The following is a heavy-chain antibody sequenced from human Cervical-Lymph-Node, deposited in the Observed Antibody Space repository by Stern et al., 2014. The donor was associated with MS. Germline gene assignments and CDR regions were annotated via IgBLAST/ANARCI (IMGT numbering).Heavy chain of an antibody. Sequence: DQLVESGPGLVKPSQTLSLTCTVSGGSISSGGYYWSWIRQHPGKGLAWIGYIYYSGSTYYNPSLKSRVTISVDTSKNQFSLKLSSVTAADTAVYYCARVHADSSSWYWWYFDLWGRGTLVTVSS. J-gene: IGHJ2*01. CDR2: IYYSGST. D-gene: IGHD6-13*01. CDR3: ARVHADSSSWYWWYFDL. CDR1: GGSISSGGYY. V-gene: IGHV4-31*03.